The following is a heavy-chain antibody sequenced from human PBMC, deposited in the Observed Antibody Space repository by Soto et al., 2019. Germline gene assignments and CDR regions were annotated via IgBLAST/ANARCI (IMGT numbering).Heavy chain of an antibody. V-gene: IGHV3-21*01. Sequence: GGSLRLSCAASGFTFSSYSMNWVRQAPGKGLEWVSSISRSSSYIYYADSVKGRFTISRDNAKNSLYLQMNSLRAEDTAVYYCAKVKGAVAGTSYDYWGQGTLVTVSS. J-gene: IGHJ4*02. CDR3: AKVKGAVAGTSYDY. CDR1: GFTFSSYS. D-gene: IGHD6-19*01. CDR2: ISRSSSYI.